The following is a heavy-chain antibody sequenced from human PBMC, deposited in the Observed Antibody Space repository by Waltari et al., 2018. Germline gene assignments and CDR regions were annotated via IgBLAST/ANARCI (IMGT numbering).Heavy chain of an antibody. D-gene: IGHD1-26*01. CDR3: ARRREVRENWFDP. V-gene: IGHV5-51*03. CDR1: GYSFTSYW. CDR2: IYPGDADT. Sequence: EVQLEQSGAEVKKPGESLKISCKGSGYSFTSYWIGWVRQMPGKGLELMGIIYPGDADTRYSPAFQGKVTISVDNHTAYLQWSSLKASDTAMYYCARRREVRENWFDPWGQGTLVTVSS. J-gene: IGHJ5*02.